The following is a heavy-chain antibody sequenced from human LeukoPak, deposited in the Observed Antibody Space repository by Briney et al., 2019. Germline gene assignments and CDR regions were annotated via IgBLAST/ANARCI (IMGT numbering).Heavy chain of an antibody. Sequence: SETLSLTCTVPHGSINSYYWSWIRQPPGKGLEWIGEINHSGSTNYNPSLKSRVTISVDTSKNQFSLKLSSVTAADTAVYYCARVHIAVVSPIGNWFDPWGQGTLVTVSS. CDR1: HGSINSYY. CDR3: ARVHIAVVSPIGNWFDP. V-gene: IGHV4-34*01. CDR2: INHSGST. J-gene: IGHJ5*02. D-gene: IGHD2-21*01.